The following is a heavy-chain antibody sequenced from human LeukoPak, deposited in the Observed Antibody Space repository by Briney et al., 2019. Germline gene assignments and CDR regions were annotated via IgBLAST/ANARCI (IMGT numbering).Heavy chain of an antibody. Sequence: GGSLRLSCAASGFTFSSYGMHWVRQAPGKGLEWVAFIRYDGSNKYYADSVKGRFTISRDNSKNTLYLQMNSLRAEDTAVYYCAREVRIVVVIPGAFDIWGQGTIVTVSS. CDR3: AREVRIVVVIPGAFDI. V-gene: IGHV3-30*02. CDR2: IRYDGSNK. J-gene: IGHJ3*02. D-gene: IGHD3-22*01. CDR1: GFTFSSYG.